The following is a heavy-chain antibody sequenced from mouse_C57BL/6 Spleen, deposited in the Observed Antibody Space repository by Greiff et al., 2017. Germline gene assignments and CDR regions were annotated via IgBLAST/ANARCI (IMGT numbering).Heavy chain of an antibody. D-gene: IGHD1-1*01. CDR3: ARGGYYGSSGGYAMDY. J-gene: IGHJ4*01. CDR2: IYPGDGDT. V-gene: IGHV1-80*01. CDR1: GYAFSSYW. Sequence: QVQLQQSGAELVKPGASVKISCKASGYAFSSYWMNWVKQRPGKGLEWIGQIYPGDGDTNYNGKFKGKATLTADKSSSTAYMQLSSLTSEDSAVYFCARGGYYGSSGGYAMDYWGQGASVPVSS.